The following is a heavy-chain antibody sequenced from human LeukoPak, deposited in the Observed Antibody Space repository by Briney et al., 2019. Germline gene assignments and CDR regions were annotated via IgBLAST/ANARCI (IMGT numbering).Heavy chain of an antibody. D-gene: IGHD4-17*01. CDR2: IYHSGST. V-gene: IGHV4-38-2*02. CDR1: GYSISSGYY. CDR3: ARDGDRGIRYYMDV. Sequence: SETLSLTCTVSGYSISSGYYWGWIRQPPGKGLEWIGSIYHSGSTYYNPSLKSRVTISVDTSKNQFSLKPSSVTAADTAVYYCARDGDRGIRYYMDVWGKGTTVTVSS. J-gene: IGHJ6*03.